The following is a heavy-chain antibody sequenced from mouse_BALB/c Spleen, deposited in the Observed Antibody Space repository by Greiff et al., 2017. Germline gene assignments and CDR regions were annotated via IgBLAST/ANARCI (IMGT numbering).Heavy chain of an antibody. CDR3: AISCGKKGNAMDY. CDR2: IDPSDSET. D-gene: IGHD1-1*02. Sequence: QVQLQQPGAELVKPGAPVKLSCKASGYTFTSYWMNWVKQRPGRGLEWIGRIDPSDSETHYNQKFKDKATLTVDKSSSTAYIQLSSLTSEDSAVYYCAISCGKKGNAMDYWGQGTSVTVSS. V-gene: IGHV1-74*01. J-gene: IGHJ4*01. CDR1: GYTFTSYW.